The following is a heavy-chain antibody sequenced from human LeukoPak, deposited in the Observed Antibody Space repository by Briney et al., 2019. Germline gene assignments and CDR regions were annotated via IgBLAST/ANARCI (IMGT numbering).Heavy chain of an antibody. CDR1: GFTSSNYW. CDR3: AKTHYDDGSAYRSLDY. Sequence: RGSLRLSCAASGFTSSNYWMTWVRQAPGKGLEWVANIKPDGGENYPVDSVEGRFTISRDNAKTSLYMQMNSLRAEDTALYYCAKTHYDDGSAYRSLDYWGQGTLVTVSS. J-gene: IGHJ4*02. CDR2: IKPDGGEN. D-gene: IGHD3-22*01. V-gene: IGHV3-7*01.